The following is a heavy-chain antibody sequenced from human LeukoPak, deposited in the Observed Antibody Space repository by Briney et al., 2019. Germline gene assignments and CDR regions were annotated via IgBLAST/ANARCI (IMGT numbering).Heavy chain of an antibody. Sequence: GESLQISCKGSGYSFTTYWIAWVRQMPGKGLECMGIIYPGDSDTRYSPSFQGQVTISADKSISTAYLQWSSLKASDSAMYYCARSLPGDRGYFDPWGQGTLVTVSS. CDR2: IYPGDSDT. CDR1: GYSFTTYW. V-gene: IGHV5-51*01. J-gene: IGHJ5*02. D-gene: IGHD2-21*02. CDR3: ARSLPGDRGYFDP.